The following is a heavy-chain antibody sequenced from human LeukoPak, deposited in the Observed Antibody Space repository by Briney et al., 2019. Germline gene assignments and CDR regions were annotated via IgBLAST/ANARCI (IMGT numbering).Heavy chain of an antibody. J-gene: IGHJ6*02. CDR1: GGSISSGGYY. CDR2: IYYSGST. V-gene: IGHV4-31*03. Sequence: SQTLSLTCTVSGGSISSGGYYWSWIRQHPGKGLEWIGYIYYSGSTYYNPSLKSRVTISVDTSKNQFSLKLSSVTAADTAVYYCARGLVRGGENIYYYYGMDVWGQGTTVTVSS. D-gene: IGHD3-10*01. CDR3: ARGLVRGGENIYYYYGMDV.